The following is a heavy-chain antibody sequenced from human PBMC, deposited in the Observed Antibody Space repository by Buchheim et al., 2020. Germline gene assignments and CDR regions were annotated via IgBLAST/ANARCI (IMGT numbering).Heavy chain of an antibody. V-gene: IGHV3-23*01. D-gene: IGHD3-16*02. CDR2: ISSAGDKT. CDR3: ARGSYYDYVWGSYQFDY. Sequence: EVQLLESGGDLVQPGGSLRLSCAASGFTLSNYAMSWVRQAPGKGLEWVSSISSAGDKTYYIDSVKGRFTISRANSSTPLVLQMSSLRAEDTAVYYCARGSYYDYVWGSYQFDYWGQGTL. J-gene: IGHJ4*02. CDR1: GFTLSNYA.